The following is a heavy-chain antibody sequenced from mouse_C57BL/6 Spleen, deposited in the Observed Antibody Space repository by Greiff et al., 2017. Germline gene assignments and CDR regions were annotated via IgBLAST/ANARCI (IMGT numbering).Heavy chain of an antibody. Sequence: QVQLQQPGAELVKPGASVKMSCKASGYTFTSYWITWVKQRPGQGLEWIGDLYPGSGSTNYNEKFKSKATLTLDTSSSTADMQHSSLTSEDSAVYYGAIGWYYLDYWGQGTTLTVSS. J-gene: IGHJ2*01. CDR1: GYTFTSYW. CDR3: AIGWYYLDY. CDR2: LYPGSGST. D-gene: IGHD3-2*02. V-gene: IGHV1-55*01.